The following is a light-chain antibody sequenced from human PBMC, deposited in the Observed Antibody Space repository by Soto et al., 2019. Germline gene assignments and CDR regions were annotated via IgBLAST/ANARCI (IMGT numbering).Light chain of an antibody. Sequence: DIQMTQSPSSLSASVGDRVTITCQASQDITDYLTWFQQIPGKAPKLLISDASNLETGVPSRFSGSGSGTDFSFTISSLQPEDIATYFCQQYDNFPLTFGGGTKVDIK. CDR3: QQYDNFPLT. J-gene: IGKJ4*01. CDR2: DAS. V-gene: IGKV1-33*01. CDR1: QDITDY.